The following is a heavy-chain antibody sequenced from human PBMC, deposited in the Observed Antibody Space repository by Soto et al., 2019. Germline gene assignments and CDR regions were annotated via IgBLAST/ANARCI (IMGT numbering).Heavy chain of an antibody. CDR2: IIPIFGTA. D-gene: IGHD2-15*01. J-gene: IGHJ5*02. CDR1: GGTFSSYA. CDR3: AGVWVAATQLEAWFAP. V-gene: IGHV1-69*12. Sequence: QVQLVQSGAEVKKPGSSVKVSCKASGGTFSSYAISWVRQAPGQGLEWMGGIIPIFGTANYAQKFQGRVTITADESTSTAYMELGSLRSEDAAVYYWAGVWVAATQLEAWFAPWGQGTLVTVSS.